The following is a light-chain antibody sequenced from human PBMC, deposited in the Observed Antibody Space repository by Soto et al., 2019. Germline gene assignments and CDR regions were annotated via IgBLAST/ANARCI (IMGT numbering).Light chain of an antibody. CDR2: GAS. Sequence: EIVLTQSPGTLSLSPGERATLSCRASQNINRYLAWYHQKPGQPPRLLIYGASTRATGIPARFSGSGSGTEFTLTINSLQSEDFAVYYCQQYNNWPRTFGQGTKVDIK. J-gene: IGKJ1*01. CDR1: QNINRY. CDR3: QQYNNWPRT. V-gene: IGKV3-15*01.